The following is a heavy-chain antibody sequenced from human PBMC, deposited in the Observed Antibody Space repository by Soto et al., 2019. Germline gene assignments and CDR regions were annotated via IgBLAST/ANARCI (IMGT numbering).Heavy chain of an antibody. CDR2: IKQDGSEK. V-gene: IGHV3-7*03. CDR1: GFTFSDYW. J-gene: IGHJ4*02. Sequence: PGGSLRLSCIASGFTFSDYWLHWVRQTPGKGLVWVANIKQDGSEKYYVDSVKGRFTISRDNSKNSLYLQMNSLRTEDTALYYCAKDHFFRSPAVAGTLDYWGQGP. D-gene: IGHD6-19*01. CDR3: AKDHFFRSPAVAGTLDY.